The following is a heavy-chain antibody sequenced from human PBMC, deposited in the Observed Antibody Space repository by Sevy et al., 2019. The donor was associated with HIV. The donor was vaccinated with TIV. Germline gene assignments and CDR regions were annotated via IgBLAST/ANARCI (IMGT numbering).Heavy chain of an antibody. CDR3: AKDSFGSGSYFDY. V-gene: IGHV3-23*01. Sequence: GGSLRLSCAASGFTFSSYAMSWVRQAPGKGLEWVSAISGSGGSTYYADSVKGRFTISRDNSKNTLYLQMNSLRAEDTAVYYCAKDSFGSGSYFDYWGQRTLVTVSS. CDR1: GFTFSSYA. CDR2: ISGSGGST. J-gene: IGHJ4*02. D-gene: IGHD1-26*01.